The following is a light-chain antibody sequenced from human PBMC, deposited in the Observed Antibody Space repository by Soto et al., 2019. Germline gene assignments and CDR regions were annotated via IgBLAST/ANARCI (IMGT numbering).Light chain of an antibody. CDR3: SSYTSDTTYV. J-gene: IGLJ1*01. V-gene: IGLV2-14*01. CDR1: SSDVGGYNY. Sequence: QSALTQPASVSGSPGQSITISCTGTSSDVGGYNYVSWYQQHPGKAPKLMIYDVSNRPSGVSNRFSGSKSGNTASLTISGLQAEDEAAYYCSSYTSDTTYVFGTGTKVTVL. CDR2: DVS.